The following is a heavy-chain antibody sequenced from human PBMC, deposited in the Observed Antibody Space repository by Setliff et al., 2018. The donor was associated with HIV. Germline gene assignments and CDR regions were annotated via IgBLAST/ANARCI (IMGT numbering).Heavy chain of an antibody. Sequence: GGSLRLSCAASDFTFSSYGMHWVRQAPGKGLEWVAFIRYDGSYKFYADSVKGRFTISRDNSKNTLYLQMNSLRPEDTAVYYCAGENVDIVATTKAIDFWGQGTLVTVSS. CDR2: IRYDGSYK. J-gene: IGHJ4*02. CDR1: DFTFSSYG. D-gene: IGHD5-12*01. CDR3: AGENVDIVATTKAIDF. V-gene: IGHV3-30*02.